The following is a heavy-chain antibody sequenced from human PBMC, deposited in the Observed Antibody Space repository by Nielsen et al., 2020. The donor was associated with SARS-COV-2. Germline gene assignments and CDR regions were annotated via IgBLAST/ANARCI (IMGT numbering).Heavy chain of an antibody. CDR2: INPGNGNT. D-gene: IGHD3-10*01. CDR3: ARDNVLLWLGESGDAFDI. J-gene: IGHJ3*02. Sequence: WVRQAPGQRLQWMGWINPGNGNTKYLQKFQGRVTITRDTSASTVSMELSSLRSEDTAVYYCARDNVLLWLGESGDAFDIWGHGTMVTVSS. V-gene: IGHV1-3*01.